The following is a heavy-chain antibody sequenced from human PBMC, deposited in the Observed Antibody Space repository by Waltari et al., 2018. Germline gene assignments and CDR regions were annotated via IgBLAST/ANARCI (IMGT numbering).Heavy chain of an antibody. CDR1: GDSISGYH. CDR2: IYFTGTT. J-gene: IGHJ4*02. D-gene: IGHD5-18*01. V-gene: IGHV4-59*01. CDR3: ARDGRGYNYGYGLDY. Sequence: QVQLQESGPGLVKPSETLSLMCTVSGDSISGYHWSWIRQPPGKGLEWIGYIYFTGTTNYNPSLKSRVIISLDTPKNQFSLNLRSVTAADTAVYYCARDGRGYNYGYGLDYWGQGTLVTVSS.